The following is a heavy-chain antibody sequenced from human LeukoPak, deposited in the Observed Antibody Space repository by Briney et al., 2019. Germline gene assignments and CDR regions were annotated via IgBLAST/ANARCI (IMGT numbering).Heavy chain of an antibody. Sequence: GESLRLPCAASGFTLSSDAMSWVRQAPGKGLEWVSGINNSGDRTYYADSVKGRFTICRDISKNTLYLQMNSLRAEDTAVYYCANGRSDIDYWGQGILVSVSS. CDR2: INNSGDRT. D-gene: IGHD1-26*01. J-gene: IGHJ4*02. CDR1: GFTLSSDA. V-gene: IGHV3-23*01. CDR3: ANGRSDIDY.